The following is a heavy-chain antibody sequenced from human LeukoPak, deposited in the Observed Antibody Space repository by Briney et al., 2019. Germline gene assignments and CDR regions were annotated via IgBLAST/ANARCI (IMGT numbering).Heavy chain of an antibody. CDR1: GFTFSSYA. V-gene: IGHV3-23*01. Sequence: GGSLRLSCAASGFTFSSYAMSWVRRAPGKGLEWVSAISGSGGSTYYADSVKGRFTISRDNSKNTLYLQMNSLRAEDTAVYYCARVRHYCSSTSCYPYYFDYWGQGTLVTVSS. J-gene: IGHJ4*02. CDR3: ARVRHYCSSTSCYPYYFDY. CDR2: ISGSGGST. D-gene: IGHD2-2*01.